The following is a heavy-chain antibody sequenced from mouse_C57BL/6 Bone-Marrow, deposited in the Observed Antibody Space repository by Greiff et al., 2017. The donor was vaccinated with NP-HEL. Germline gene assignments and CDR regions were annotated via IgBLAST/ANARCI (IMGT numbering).Heavy chain of an antibody. J-gene: IGHJ2*01. CDR1: GFTFTDYY. D-gene: IGHD1-1*01. Sequence: EVKLMESGGGLVQPGGSLSLSCAASGFTFTDYYMSWVRQPPGKALEWLGFIRNKANGYTTEYSASVKGRFTISRDNSQSILYLQMNALRAEDSATYYCSRYKRGYGSRYDYFDYWGQGTTLTVSS. V-gene: IGHV7-3*01. CDR3: SRYKRGYGSRYDYFDY. CDR2: IRNKANGYTT.